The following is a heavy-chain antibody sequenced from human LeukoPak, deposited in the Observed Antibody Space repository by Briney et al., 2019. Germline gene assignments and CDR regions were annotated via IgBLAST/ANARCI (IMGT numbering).Heavy chain of an antibody. CDR1: GYTLTELS. D-gene: IGHD4-11*01. CDR3: ATGLGNTVHYYYYMDV. Sequence: GASVKVSCKVSGYTLTELSMHWVRQAPGKGLEWMGGFDPEDGETIYAQKFQGRVTMTEDTSTDTAYMELSSLRSEDTAVYYCATGLGNTVHYYYYMDVWGKGTTVTVSS. J-gene: IGHJ6*03. CDR2: FDPEDGET. V-gene: IGHV1-24*01.